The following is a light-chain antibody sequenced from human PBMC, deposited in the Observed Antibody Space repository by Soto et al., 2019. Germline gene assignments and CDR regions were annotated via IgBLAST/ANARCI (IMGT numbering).Light chain of an antibody. J-gene: IGKJ2*01. CDR3: QQSYSTQAT. CDR1: QSINSY. Sequence: DIQMTQSPSSLSPSVGDRVTITCRASQSINSYLNWYHQKPGKAPKLLIYAASSLQSGVQSRFSGSGSGTDFTLTISSLQPEDFATYYCQQSYSTQATFGQGTKLEIK. V-gene: IGKV1-39*01. CDR2: AAS.